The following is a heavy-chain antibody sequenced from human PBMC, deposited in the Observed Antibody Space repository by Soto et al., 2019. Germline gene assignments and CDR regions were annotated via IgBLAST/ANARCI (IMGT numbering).Heavy chain of an antibody. CDR2: IYFTGNT. J-gene: IGHJ5*02. V-gene: IGHV4-39*01. CDR1: GGSITSSSHF. Sequence: SETLSLTCSASGGSITSSSHFWGWVRQPPGKGLEWIGTIYFTGNTYYTPSLKSRLTMSIDTSKNEFSLRLKSVTAADTAVYYCAGQTFTIAAASYGRSNWFDPWGPGTLVTVSS. CDR3: AGQTFTIAAASYGRSNWFDP. D-gene: IGHD6-25*01.